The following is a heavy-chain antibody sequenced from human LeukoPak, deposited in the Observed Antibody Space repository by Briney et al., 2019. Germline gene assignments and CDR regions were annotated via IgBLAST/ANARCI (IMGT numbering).Heavy chain of an antibody. CDR1: GGSISSYY. D-gene: IGHD2-2*01. J-gene: IGHJ5*02. V-gene: IGHV4-59*01. Sequence: PSETLSLTCTVSGGSISSYYWSWIRQPPGKGLEWIGNIYYSGNTNYNPSLKSRVTLSADTSRNQISLKLSSVTTADTAVYYCVRHLGYRSTTTCYPWFDPWGQGTLVTVSS. CDR2: IYYSGNT. CDR3: VRHLGYRSTTTCYPWFDP.